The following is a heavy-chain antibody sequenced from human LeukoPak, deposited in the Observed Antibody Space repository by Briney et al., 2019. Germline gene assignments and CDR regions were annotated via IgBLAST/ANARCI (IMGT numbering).Heavy chain of an antibody. CDR1: GFTFSSYC. D-gene: IGHD3-22*01. CDR2: IKQDGSEK. CDR3: AKRNNYNDNNGYSMIAQ. V-gene: IGHV3-7*03. Sequence: GGSLRLSCAAVGFTFSSYCMSWVRQAPGKGLEWVANIKQDGSEKYYVDSVKGRFTISRDNSKNTLYLQMNSLRVDDTAIYYCAKRNNYNDNNGYSMIAQWGPGTLVTVSS. J-gene: IGHJ4*02.